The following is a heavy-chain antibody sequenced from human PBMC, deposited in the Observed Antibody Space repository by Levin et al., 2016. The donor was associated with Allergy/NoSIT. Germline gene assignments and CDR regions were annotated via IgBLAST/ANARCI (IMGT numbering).Heavy chain of an antibody. V-gene: IGHV3-53*01. D-gene: IGHD3-10*01. J-gene: IGHJ4*02. CDR3: AKVAVRGVVITLFDY. CDR2: IYGGGDT. CDR1: GFTVSSNY. Sequence: GESLKISCAASGFTVSSNYMTWVRQAPEKGLEWVSAIYGGGDTYHADSVKGRFTISRDNSKNTLYLQMNSLRAEDTAVYYCAKVAVRGVVITLFDYWGQGTLVTVSS.